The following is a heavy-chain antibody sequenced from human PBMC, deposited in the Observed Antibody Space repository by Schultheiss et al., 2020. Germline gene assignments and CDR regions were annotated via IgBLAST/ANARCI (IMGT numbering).Heavy chain of an antibody. D-gene: IGHD3-9*01. Sequence: VGSLRLSCAASGFTFSSYSMNWVRQAPGKGLEWVSSISSSSSYIYYADSVKGRFTISRDNAKNTLYLQMNSLRAEDTAVYYCAKVPLTGYYFDYWGQGTLVTVSS. V-gene: IGHV3-21*04. J-gene: IGHJ4*02. CDR2: ISSSSSYI. CDR1: GFTFSSYS. CDR3: AKVPLTGYYFDY.